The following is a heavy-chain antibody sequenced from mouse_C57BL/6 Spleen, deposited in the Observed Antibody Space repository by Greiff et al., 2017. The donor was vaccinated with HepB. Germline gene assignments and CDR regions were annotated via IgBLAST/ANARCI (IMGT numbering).Heavy chain of an antibody. CDR2: IYPGSGST. V-gene: IGHV1-55*01. Sequence: QVQLQQPGAELVKPGASVKMSCKASGYTFTSYWITWVKQRPGQGLEWIGDIYPGSGSTNYNEKFKSKATLTVDTSSSTAYMQLSSLTSEDSAVYYCARRITGDRVWFAYWGQGTLVTVSA. D-gene: IGHD4-1*01. CDR1: GYTFTSYW. CDR3: ARRITGDRVWFAY. J-gene: IGHJ3*01.